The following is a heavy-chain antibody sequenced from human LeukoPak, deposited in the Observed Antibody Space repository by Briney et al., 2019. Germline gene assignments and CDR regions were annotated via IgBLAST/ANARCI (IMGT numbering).Heavy chain of an antibody. CDR1: GFVFINAW. CDR3: TTVDYESRAAIL. CDR2: IKSKTSGGTT. J-gene: IGHJ4*02. D-gene: IGHD3-22*01. V-gene: IGHV3-15*01. Sequence: GGSLRLSCAGSGFVFINAWMSWVRQSPGRGLEWLGRIKSKTSGGTTDYAAPVQGRFTISRDDSKKTLYLQISGLKTEDTAVYYCTTVDYESRAAILWGQGTLVTVSS.